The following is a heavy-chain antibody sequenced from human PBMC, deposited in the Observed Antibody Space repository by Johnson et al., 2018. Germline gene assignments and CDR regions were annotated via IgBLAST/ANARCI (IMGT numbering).Heavy chain of an antibody. J-gene: IGHJ6*02. CDR2: LYDSGST. CDR3: ARDRVYDYYYYGMDV. V-gene: IGHV4-59*01. D-gene: IGHD3-10*01. Sequence: QVQLQESGPGLVKPSETLSLTCTVSGGSISSYYWSWIRQSPGKGLEWIWYLYDSGSTNYNPSLKSRVTISEDTSKNQFPLKLSSVTAADTAVYYCARDRVYDYYYYGMDVWGQGTTVTVSS. CDR1: GGSISSYY.